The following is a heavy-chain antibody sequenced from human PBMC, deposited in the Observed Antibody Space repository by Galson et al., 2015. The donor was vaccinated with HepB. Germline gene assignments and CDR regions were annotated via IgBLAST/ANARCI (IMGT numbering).Heavy chain of an antibody. V-gene: IGHV3-30*04. CDR2: ISHDEKNK. CDR3: ASDCDGSGGIYNMMGY. D-gene: IGHD3-10*01. CDR1: GFTFSRHA. Sequence: SLRLSCAASGFTFSRHAFHWVRQAPGKGLEWVALISHDEKNKYYADSVRGRFSISRDNSRDTVYLQVNSLRDEDTAVYYCASDCDGSGGIYNMMGYWGQGTLVTGSS. J-gene: IGHJ4*02.